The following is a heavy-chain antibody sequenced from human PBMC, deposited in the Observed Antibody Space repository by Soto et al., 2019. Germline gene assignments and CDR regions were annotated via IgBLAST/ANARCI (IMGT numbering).Heavy chain of an antibody. Sequence: SETLSLTCTVSGGSISSGGYYWSWIRQHPGKGLEWIGYIYYSGSTYYNPSLKSRVTISVDTSKNQFSLKLSSVTAADTAVYYCARTGFTIFGVVPRFDPWGQGTLVTVSS. J-gene: IGHJ5*02. CDR3: ARTGFTIFGVVPRFDP. V-gene: IGHV4-31*03. CDR2: IYYSGST. D-gene: IGHD3-3*01. CDR1: GGSISSGGYY.